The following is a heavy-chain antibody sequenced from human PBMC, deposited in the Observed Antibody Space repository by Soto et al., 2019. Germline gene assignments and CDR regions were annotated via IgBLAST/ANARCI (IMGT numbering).Heavy chain of an antibody. CDR2: IYYSGST. CDR1: GGSVSSGSYY. Sequence: LSLTCTVSGGSVSSGSYYWSWIRQPPGKGLEWIGYIYYSGSTNYNPSLKSRVTISVDTSKNQFSLKLSSVTAADTAVYYCARGADSRGVDYYGMDVWGQGTTVTVSS. V-gene: IGHV4-61*01. CDR3: ARGADSRGVDYYGMDV. D-gene: IGHD3-10*01. J-gene: IGHJ6*02.